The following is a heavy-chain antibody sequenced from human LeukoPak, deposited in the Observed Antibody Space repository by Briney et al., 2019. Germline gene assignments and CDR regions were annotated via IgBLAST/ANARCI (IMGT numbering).Heavy chain of an antibody. V-gene: IGHV3-20*04. CDR2: INWNGGST. J-gene: IGHJ3*02. CDR3: ARVRGNYGDYANDAFDI. CDR1: GFTFGDYA. Sequence: GGSLRLSCAASGFTFGDYAMSWVRQAPGKGLEWVSGINWNGGSTGYADSVKGRFTISRDNAKNSLYLQMNSLRAEDTALYYCARVRGNYGDYANDAFDIWGQGTMVTVSS. D-gene: IGHD4-17*01.